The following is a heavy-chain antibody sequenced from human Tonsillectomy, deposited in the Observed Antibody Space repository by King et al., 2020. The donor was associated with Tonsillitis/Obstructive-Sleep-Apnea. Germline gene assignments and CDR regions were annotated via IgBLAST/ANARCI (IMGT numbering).Heavy chain of an antibody. CDR3: ARGHTYYDFWSGYSQDYYYYMDV. CDR2: INQSGST. Sequence: VQLQQWGAGLLKPSETLSLTCAVYGGSFSGYYWSWIRQPPGKGLEWSGEINQSGSTNYNPSLKIRVTISVDTSKNQFALKLSSVTAADTAVYYCARGHTYYDFWSGYSQDYYYYMDVWGKGTPVTVSS. CDR1: GGSFSGYY. J-gene: IGHJ6*03. D-gene: IGHD3-3*01. V-gene: IGHV4-34*01.